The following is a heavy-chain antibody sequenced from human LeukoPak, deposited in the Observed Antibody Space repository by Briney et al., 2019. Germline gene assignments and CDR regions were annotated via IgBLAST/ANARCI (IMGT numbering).Heavy chain of an antibody. CDR1: GGSISCYY. CDR2: VYYSGTT. J-gene: IGHJ6*02. Sequence: PSETLSLTCTVSGGSISCYYWSWIRQSPGKGLEWIGYVYYSGTTNYNPSLKSRVTISVDTSKNQFSLQLRSVTAADTAVYYCTREEHQTRVPEGMDGWGQVTTVTAS. D-gene: IGHD4/OR15-4a*01. CDR3: TREEHQTRVPEGMDG. V-gene: IGHV4-59*01.